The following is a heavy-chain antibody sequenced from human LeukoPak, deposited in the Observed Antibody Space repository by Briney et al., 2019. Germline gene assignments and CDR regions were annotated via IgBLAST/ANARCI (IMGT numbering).Heavy chain of an antibody. CDR1: GFTYSNYW. D-gene: IGHD5-12*01. V-gene: IGHV3-7*01. Sequence: GGSLRLSCAACGFTYSNYWMSGVRQARGRGREGVVNRKQDGSDKYYVDCVKGRLTISRDNGKNSQYLQMNSLRGEGTAVYYCVREGLYSGYEWYWGQGTLVTVCS. CDR3: VREGLYSGYEWY. J-gene: IGHJ4*02. CDR2: RKQDGSDK.